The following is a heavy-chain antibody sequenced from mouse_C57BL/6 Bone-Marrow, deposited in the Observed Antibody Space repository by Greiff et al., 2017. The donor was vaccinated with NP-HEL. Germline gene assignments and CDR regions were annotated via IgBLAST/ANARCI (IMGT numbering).Heavy chain of an antibody. CDR2: IFPGSGST. CDR3: ARERVTTVDDY. Sequence: VKVVESGPELVKPGASVKISCKASGYTFTDYYINWVKQRPGQGLEWIGWIFPGSGSTYYNEKFKGKATLTVDKSSSTAYMLLSSLTSEDSAVYFCARERVTTVDDYWGQGTTLTVSS. J-gene: IGHJ2*01. CDR1: GYTFTDYY. D-gene: IGHD1-1*01. V-gene: IGHV1-75*01.